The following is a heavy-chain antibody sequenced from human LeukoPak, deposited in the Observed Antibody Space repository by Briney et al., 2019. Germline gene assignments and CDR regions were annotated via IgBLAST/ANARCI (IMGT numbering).Heavy chain of an antibody. Sequence: PSETLSLTCTVSGDSISGYYCSWIRQPPGRGLQWIGYVYYSETPSYNPSLNSRVTISVDTSKNQFSLKLSSVTAADTAVYYCARGSSGSPDYWGQGTLVTVSS. CDR1: GDSISGYY. V-gene: IGHV4-59*01. D-gene: IGHD1-26*01. CDR3: ARGSSGSPDY. J-gene: IGHJ4*02. CDR2: VYYSETP.